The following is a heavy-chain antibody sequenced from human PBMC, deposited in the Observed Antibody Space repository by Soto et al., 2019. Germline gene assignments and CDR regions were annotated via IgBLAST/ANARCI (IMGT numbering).Heavy chain of an antibody. CDR1: GYTFTGYY. Sequence: ASVKGSCKASGYTFTGYYMHWVRQAPGQGLEWMGWINPNSGGTNYAQKFQGWVTMTRDTSISTAYMELSRLRSDDTAVYYCARGEEYYYGSGSTYPDYWGQGTLVTVSS. D-gene: IGHD3-10*01. CDR3: ARGEEYYYGSGSTYPDY. V-gene: IGHV1-2*04. CDR2: INPNSGGT. J-gene: IGHJ4*02.